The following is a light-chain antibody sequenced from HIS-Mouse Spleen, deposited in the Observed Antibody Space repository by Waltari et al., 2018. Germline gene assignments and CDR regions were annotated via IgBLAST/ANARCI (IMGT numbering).Light chain of an antibody. Sequence: SSELTQDPAVSVALGQTVRITCQGDSLRSYYASWYQQKPGQAPVLVIYGKNNRPSWIPDRFSGSSSGNTASLTITGAQAEDEADYYRNSRDSSGNHYVFGTGTKVTVL. CDR2: GKN. V-gene: IGLV3-19*01. J-gene: IGLJ1*01. CDR1: SLRSYY. CDR3: NSRDSSGNHYV.